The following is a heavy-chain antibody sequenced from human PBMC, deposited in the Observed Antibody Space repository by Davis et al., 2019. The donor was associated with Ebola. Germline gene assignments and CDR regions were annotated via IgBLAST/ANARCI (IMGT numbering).Heavy chain of an antibody. D-gene: IGHD6-13*01. V-gene: IGHV3-73*01. J-gene: IGHJ4*02. CDR2: IRSKANSYAT. CDR3: TSRYSSTNDY. CDR1: GFTFSGSA. Sequence: GGSLRLSCAASGFTFSGSAMHWVRQASGKGLEWVGRIRSKANSYATVYAASVKGRFTISRDDSKNTAYLQMNSLKTEDTAVYYCTSRYSSTNDYWGQGTLVTVSS.